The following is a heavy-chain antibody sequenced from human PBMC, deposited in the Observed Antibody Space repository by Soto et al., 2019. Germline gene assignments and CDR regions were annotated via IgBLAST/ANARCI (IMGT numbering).Heavy chain of an antibody. J-gene: IGHJ6*02. CDR1: GFTFAKYC. D-gene: IGHD1-26*01. CDR2: INQDGSEK. V-gene: IGHV3-7*05. Sequence: GGSLGLSCGASGFTFAKYCMSWVRQPPGKGLEWVANINQDGSEKDYVDSVKGRFTISRDNAKNSLDLQMNSLRVEDTAVYYCTHGRGTSVYRSYYYGMDVWGQGTTVTVSS. CDR3: THGRGTSVYRSYYYGMDV.